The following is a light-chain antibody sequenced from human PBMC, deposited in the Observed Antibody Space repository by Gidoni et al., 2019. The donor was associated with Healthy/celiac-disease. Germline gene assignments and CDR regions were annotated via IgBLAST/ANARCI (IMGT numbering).Light chain of an antibody. CDR3: QQYDNLPRT. V-gene: IGKV1-33*01. CDR1: QDISNY. CDR2: DAS. Sequence: IQMTQSPSSLYASVGDRVTITCQASQDISNYLNWYQQKPGKAPKLLIYDASNFETGVPSRFSGSGSGTDCTLTISSRQPEDIATYYCQQYDNLPRTFGGGTKVEIK. J-gene: IGKJ4*01.